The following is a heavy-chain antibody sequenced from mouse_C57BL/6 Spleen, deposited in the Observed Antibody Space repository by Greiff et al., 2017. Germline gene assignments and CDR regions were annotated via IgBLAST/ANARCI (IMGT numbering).Heavy chain of an antibody. Sequence: VQLQQPGAELVKPGASVKLSCKASGYTFTSYWMHWVKQRPGHGLEWIGMIHPNRGSTNYNEKFKSKATLTVDKSSSTAYMQLSSLTSEDSAVYYCASPLYYGYDGDYWGQGTTLTVSS. CDR2: IHPNRGST. J-gene: IGHJ2*01. V-gene: IGHV1-64*01. CDR1: GYTFTSYW. CDR3: ASPLYYGYDGDY. D-gene: IGHD2-2*01.